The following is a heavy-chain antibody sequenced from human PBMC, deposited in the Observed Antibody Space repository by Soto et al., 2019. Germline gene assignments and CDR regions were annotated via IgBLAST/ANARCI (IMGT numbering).Heavy chain of an antibody. J-gene: IGHJ6*02. CDR1: GGSITSFY. V-gene: IGHV4-59*01. Sequence: QVQVQESGPGLVKPSETLSLTCTVSGGSITSFYWGWIRQSPGKGLEWIAYFYHTGTTNYNPSLKRRVTISVDTSKNQFSLTLNSVTAADTAIYYCARDLSGWGYYYGLDVWGPGTTVTVSS. D-gene: IGHD6-19*01. CDR3: ARDLSGWGYYYGLDV. CDR2: FYHTGTT.